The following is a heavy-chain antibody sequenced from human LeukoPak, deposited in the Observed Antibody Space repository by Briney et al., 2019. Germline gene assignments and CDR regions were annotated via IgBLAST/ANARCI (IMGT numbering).Heavy chain of an antibody. CDR2: IYKTGGA. CDR1: GASISSGGHS. D-gene: IGHD3-10*01. Sequence: PSETLSLTCAVSGASISSGGHSWNWIRQPQGKGLEWIGYIYKTGGAYSNPSLKSRVTISLDLSKNEFSLKINSATAADTAVYYCATGSVVGSDGFDPWGQGTLVTVSS. CDR3: ATGSVVGSDGFDP. V-gene: IGHV4-30-2*01. J-gene: IGHJ5*02.